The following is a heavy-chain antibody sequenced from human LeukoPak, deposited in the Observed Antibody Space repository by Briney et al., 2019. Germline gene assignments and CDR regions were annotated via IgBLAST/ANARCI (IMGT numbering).Heavy chain of an antibody. CDR3: AKEGDTALVTGYFDL. CDR2: IIPIFGTA. CDR1: GGTFGSYV. V-gene: IGHV1-69*01. D-gene: IGHD5-18*01. Sequence: SVKVSCKASGGTFGSYVISWVRQAPGQGLEWMGGIIPIFGTAHYAQKFQDRLTITADESTSTVYMEMSSLRSEDTAMYYCAKEGDTALVTGYFDLWGRGTLVTVSA. J-gene: IGHJ2*01.